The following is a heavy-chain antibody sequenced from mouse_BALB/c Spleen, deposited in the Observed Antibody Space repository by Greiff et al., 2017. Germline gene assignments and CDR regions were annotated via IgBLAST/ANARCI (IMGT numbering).Heavy chain of an antibody. CDR2: IYPGGGYT. D-gene: IGHD3-1*01. CDR3: ARHGSRGYFDY. Sequence: QVQLQQSGAELVRPGTSVKIFCKASGYTFTNYWLGWVKQRPGHGLEWIGDIYPGGGYTNYNEKFKGKATLTADTSSSTAYMQLSSLTSEDSAVYFCARHGSRGYFDYWGQGTTLTVSS. V-gene: IGHV1-63*02. CDR1: GYTFTNYW. J-gene: IGHJ2*01.